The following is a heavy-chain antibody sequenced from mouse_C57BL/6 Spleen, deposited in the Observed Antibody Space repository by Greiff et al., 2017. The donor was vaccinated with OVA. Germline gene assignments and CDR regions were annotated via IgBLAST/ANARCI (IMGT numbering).Heavy chain of an antibody. J-gene: IGHJ4*01. CDR1: GYTFTDYE. CDR3: TRELGMDY. Sequence: QVQLQQSGAELVRPGASVTLSCKASGYTFTDYEMHWVKQTPVHGLEWIGAIDPETGGTAYNQKFKVKAILTADKSSSTAYMELRSLTSEDSAVYYCTRELGMDYWGQGTSVTVSS. V-gene: IGHV1-15*01. CDR2: IDPETGGT. D-gene: IGHD4-1*01.